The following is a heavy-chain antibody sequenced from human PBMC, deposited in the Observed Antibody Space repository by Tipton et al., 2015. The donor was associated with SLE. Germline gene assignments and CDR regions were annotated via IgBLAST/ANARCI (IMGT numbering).Heavy chain of an antibody. CDR1: GFTFSSHS. D-gene: IGHD2-15*01. CDR2: ISSSSRTI. CDR3: ARDEYSWDFAY. V-gene: IGHV3-48*01. J-gene: IGHJ4*02. Sequence: SLRLSCAASGFTFSSHSMNWVRQAPGKGLERVSYISSSSRTIYYADSVKGRFTISGDNAKNSLYLQMNSLRAEDTAVYYCARDEYSWDFAYWGQGALVAVSS.